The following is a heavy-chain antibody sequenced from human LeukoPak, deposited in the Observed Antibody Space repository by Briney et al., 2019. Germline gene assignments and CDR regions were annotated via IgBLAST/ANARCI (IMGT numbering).Heavy chain of an antibody. V-gene: IGHV1-46*01. CDR3: ATKRYYYGSGTPLDY. CDR2: INPSGGST. CDR1: GYTFTSYY. D-gene: IGHD3-10*01. Sequence: ASVKVSCKASGYTFTSYYMHWVRQAPAQGLEWMGIINPSGGSTSYAQKFQGRVTMTEDTSTDTAYMELSSLRSEDTAVYYCATKRYYYGSGTPLDYWGQGTLVTVSS. J-gene: IGHJ4*02.